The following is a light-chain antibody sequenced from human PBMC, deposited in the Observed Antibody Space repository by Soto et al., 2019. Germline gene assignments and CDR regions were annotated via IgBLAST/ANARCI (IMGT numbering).Light chain of an antibody. Sequence: EIVLTQSPGTLSLSPGERATLSCRASQSVSISYLAWYQQKPGQAPRLLIYGASARATGIPDRFSGSGSGTDFTLSISRLEPEDFAVYYCQKYGISSLTVGVGTKVEIK. V-gene: IGKV3-20*01. CDR1: QSVSISY. CDR3: QKYGISSLT. CDR2: GAS. J-gene: IGKJ4*01.